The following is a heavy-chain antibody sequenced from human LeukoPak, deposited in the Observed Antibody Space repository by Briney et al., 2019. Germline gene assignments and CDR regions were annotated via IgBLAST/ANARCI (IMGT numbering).Heavy chain of an antibody. CDR1: GFTFSSYA. J-gene: IGHJ6*02. CDR3: ARALLTSYYYGMDV. Sequence: GRSLRLSCAASGFTFSSYAMHWVRQAPGKGLEWVAVISYDGSNKYYADSVKGRFTISRDNSKTPLYLQMNSLRAEDTAVYYCARALLTSYYYGMDVWGQGTTVTVSS. V-gene: IGHV3-30-3*01. CDR2: ISYDGSNK. D-gene: IGHD2-8*01.